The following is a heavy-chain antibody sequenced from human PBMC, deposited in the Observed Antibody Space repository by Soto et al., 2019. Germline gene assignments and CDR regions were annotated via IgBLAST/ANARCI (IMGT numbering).Heavy chain of an antibody. CDR2: IHYSGST. CDR1: DGSISSYY. D-gene: IGHD6-19*01. CDR3: ARGTGGWYFDY. J-gene: IGHJ4*02. V-gene: IGHV4-59*01. Sequence: PSETLSLTCTVSDGSISSYYWSWIRQPPGKGLEWVGYIHYSGSTNYNPSLKSRVTISVDTSKNQFSLNLSSVTAADTAVYFCARGTGGWYFDYWGQGMLVTVSS.